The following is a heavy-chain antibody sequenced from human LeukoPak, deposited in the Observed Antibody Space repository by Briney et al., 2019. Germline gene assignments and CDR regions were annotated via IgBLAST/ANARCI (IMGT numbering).Heavy chain of an antibody. D-gene: IGHD1-14*01. CDR2: INPGGSSI. CDR1: GFTFSSYS. J-gene: IGHJ4*02. V-gene: IGHV3-74*01. Sequence: GGSLRLSCAASGFTFSSYSMNWVRQVPGKGLVWVARINPGGSSITYADSVKGRFTISRDNAKNTLYLQMDSLRAEDTGVYYCARSNQADDYWGQGTLVTVSS. CDR3: ARSNQADDY.